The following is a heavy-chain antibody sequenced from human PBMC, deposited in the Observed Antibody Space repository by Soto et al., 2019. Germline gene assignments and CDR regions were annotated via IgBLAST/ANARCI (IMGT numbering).Heavy chain of an antibody. Sequence: EVPLVESGGDLVQPGGSLRLSCATSGFTFSNYWIHWVRQAPGKGLVWVSRINTDGRDTTYADSVKGRFTISTDNAKNTVYLQMNSLRAEDTAMYYCARGSMTPHIYWGQGTLVTVSS. CDR1: GFTFSNYW. CDR2: INTDGRDT. CDR3: ARGSMTPHIY. J-gene: IGHJ4*02. V-gene: IGHV3-74*01.